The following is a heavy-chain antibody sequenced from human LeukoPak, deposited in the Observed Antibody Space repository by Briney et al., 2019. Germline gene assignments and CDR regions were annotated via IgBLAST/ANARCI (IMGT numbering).Heavy chain of an antibody. CDR2: ISAYNGNT. Sequence: ASVKVSCKASGHTFTSYGISWVRQAPGQGLEWMGWISAYNGNTNYAQKLQGRVTMTTDTSTSTAYMELRSLRSDDTAVYYCARSALSMVRGVSDYWGQGTLVTVSS. D-gene: IGHD3-10*01. J-gene: IGHJ4*02. V-gene: IGHV1-18*01. CDR3: ARSALSMVRGVSDY. CDR1: GHTFTSYG.